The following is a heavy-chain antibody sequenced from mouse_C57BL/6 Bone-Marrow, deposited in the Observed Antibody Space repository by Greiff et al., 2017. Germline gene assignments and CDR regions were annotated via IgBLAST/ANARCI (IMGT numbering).Heavy chain of an antibody. Sequence: VQLKQPGTELVKPGASVKLSCKASGYTFTSYWMHWVKQRPGQGLEWIGNINPSNGGTNYNEKFKSKATLTVDKSSSTAYMQLSSLTSEDSAVYYCAREDYSGSSPYYFDYWGQGTTLTVSS. CDR1: GYTFTSYW. CDR3: AREDYSGSSPYYFDY. J-gene: IGHJ2*01. D-gene: IGHD1-1*01. V-gene: IGHV1-53*01. CDR2: INPSNGGT.